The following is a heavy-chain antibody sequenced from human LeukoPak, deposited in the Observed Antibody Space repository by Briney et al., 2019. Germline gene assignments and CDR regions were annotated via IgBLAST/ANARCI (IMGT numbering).Heavy chain of an antibody. CDR1: GGSISSYY. CDR3: ARHSGGRDSSGEYWYFDL. Sequence: SETLSLTCTVSGGSISSYYWSWIRQPPGKGLEWIGYIYYSGSTNYNPSLKSRVTISVDTSKNQFSLKLSSVTAADTAVYYCARHSGGRDSSGEYWYFDLWSRGTLVTVSS. J-gene: IGHJ2*01. CDR2: IYYSGST. D-gene: IGHD3-22*01. V-gene: IGHV4-59*08.